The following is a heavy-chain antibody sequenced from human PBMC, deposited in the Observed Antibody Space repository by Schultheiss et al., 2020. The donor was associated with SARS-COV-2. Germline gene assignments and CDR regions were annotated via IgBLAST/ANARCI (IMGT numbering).Heavy chain of an antibody. CDR3: ARDWQPVDY. CDR1: GGSISSSSYY. CDR2: IYYSGST. D-gene: IGHD3/OR15-3a*01. Sequence: SETLSLTCTVSGGSISSSSYYWGWIRQPPGKGLEWIGSIYYSGSTYYNPSLKSRVTISVDTSKNQFSLKLSSVTAADTAVYYCARDWQPVDYWGQGTLVTVSS. J-gene: IGHJ4*02. V-gene: IGHV4-39*01.